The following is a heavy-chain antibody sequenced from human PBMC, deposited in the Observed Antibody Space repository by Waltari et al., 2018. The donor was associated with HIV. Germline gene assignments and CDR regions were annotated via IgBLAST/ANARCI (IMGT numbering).Heavy chain of an antibody. J-gene: IGHJ6*02. D-gene: IGHD6-19*01. CDR3: ATARQWLVDSGMDV. CDR2: FDPADGKT. CDR1: GYTLTKLS. Sequence: QVQLVQSGAEVKRPGASVKVSCKVSGYTLTKLSIHWVRQSPGKGREWVGSFDPADGKTTYAQKCQGRVTMTEDTSTDTASMEVSSLRSEDTAVYYCATARQWLVDSGMDVWGQGTTVTVSS. V-gene: IGHV1-24*01.